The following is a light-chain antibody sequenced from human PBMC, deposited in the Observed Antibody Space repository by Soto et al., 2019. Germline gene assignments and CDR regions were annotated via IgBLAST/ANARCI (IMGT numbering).Light chain of an antibody. CDR1: QSINTN. V-gene: IGKV3-15*01. CDR2: GAS. J-gene: IGKJ5*01. Sequence: ERVITQSPCALSVSPGDRATLSCRASQSINTNLAWYQLKPDQAPRLLIYGASTRATGIPARFSGSGSGTEFTLTISSLQSEDFAFYYCQQYYNWPPITFGQGTRLEIK. CDR3: QQYYNWPPIT.